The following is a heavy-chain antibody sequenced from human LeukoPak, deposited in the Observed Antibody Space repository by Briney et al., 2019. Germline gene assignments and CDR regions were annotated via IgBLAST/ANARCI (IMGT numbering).Heavy chain of an antibody. CDR3: ARGRGTYYFDY. CDR1: GFTFSGFW. Sequence: SGGSLRLSCAASGFTFSGFWMHWVRQAPGKGLEWVSVIYSGGSTYYADSVKGRFTISRDNSKNTLYLQMNSLRAEDTAVYYCARGRGTYYFDYWGQGTLVTVSS. J-gene: IGHJ4*02. CDR2: IYSGGST. V-gene: IGHV3-53*01. D-gene: IGHD3-10*01.